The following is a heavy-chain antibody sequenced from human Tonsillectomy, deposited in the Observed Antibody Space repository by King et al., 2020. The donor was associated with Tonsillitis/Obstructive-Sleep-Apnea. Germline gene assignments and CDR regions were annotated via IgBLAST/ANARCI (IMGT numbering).Heavy chain of an antibody. CDR3: ARGCGSTSCYPHFDY. Sequence: QLVESGGGLVQPGGSLRLSCAASGFTFSNYDIHWVRQVIGKGLEWVSVIGSAGDTYYAGYVKGRFTISRENAKNSLYLPMNSLRAGDTAVYYCARGCGSTSCYPHFDYWGQGTLVTVSS. J-gene: IGHJ4*02. V-gene: IGHV3-13*04. D-gene: IGHD2-2*01. CDR2: IGSAGDT. CDR1: GFTFSNYD.